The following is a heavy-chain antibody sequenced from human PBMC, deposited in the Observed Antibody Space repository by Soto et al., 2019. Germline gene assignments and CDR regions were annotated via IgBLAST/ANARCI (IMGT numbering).Heavy chain of an antibody. CDR2: IKQDGSEK. CDR1: GFTFSTYY. D-gene: IGHD3-9*01. CDR3: ARDLAEGDILSGYHVRWGWLDP. Sequence: GGSLRLSCAASGFTFSTYYMTWVRQAPGKGLEWVANIKQDGSEKNYVDSVRGRFTISRDNAKNSLYLQMNSLRAEDTAVYYCARDLAEGDILSGYHVRWGWLDPWGQGTLVTVSS. V-gene: IGHV3-7*01. J-gene: IGHJ5*02.